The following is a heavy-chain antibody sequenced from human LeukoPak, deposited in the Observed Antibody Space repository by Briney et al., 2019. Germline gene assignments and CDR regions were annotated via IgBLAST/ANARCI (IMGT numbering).Heavy chain of an antibody. CDR3: AREYRSGWSPDY. V-gene: IGHV5-51*01. Sequence: GESLKISCKTSGYSFTTYWIAWVRQMPGKGLEWMGIIYPGDSDTRYSPSFQGQVTISADKSISTAYLQWSSLTTPDTAMYYCAREYRSGWSPDYWGQGTLVTVSS. J-gene: IGHJ4*02. D-gene: IGHD6-19*01. CDR2: IYPGDSDT. CDR1: GYSFTTYW.